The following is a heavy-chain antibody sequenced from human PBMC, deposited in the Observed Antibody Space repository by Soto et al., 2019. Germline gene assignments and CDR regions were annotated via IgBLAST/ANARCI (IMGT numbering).Heavy chain of an antibody. CDR3: ARRADCTSTNCYIGWFDP. CDR1: GDSISSSNYY. J-gene: IGHJ5*02. V-gene: IGHV4-39*01. D-gene: IGHD2-2*02. Sequence: QLQLQESGPGLVKASETLSLTCTASGDSISSSNYYWGWIRQPPGKGMEWIGNIYYSGTVYYTPSLQSRVTISVDTSKNQFYLNLNSVPAADTAVYYCARRADCTSTNCYIGWFDPWGQGTLVIVSS. CDR2: IYYSGTV.